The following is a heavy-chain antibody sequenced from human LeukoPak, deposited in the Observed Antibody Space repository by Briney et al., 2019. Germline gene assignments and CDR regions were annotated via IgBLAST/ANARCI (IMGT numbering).Heavy chain of an antibody. CDR3: ARDPYNTILYRPAY. D-gene: IGHD3-10*01. CDR2: ISANGQAT. CDR1: GFAFGTYA. Sequence: GGSLRLSCAGSGFAFGTYAMSWVRQAPGMGLEWVSSISANGQATYYADSVEGRFTISRDNSKNTLYLQLNSLRAEDTATYYCARDPYNTILYRPAYWGQGTLVTVSS. V-gene: IGHV3-23*01. J-gene: IGHJ4*02.